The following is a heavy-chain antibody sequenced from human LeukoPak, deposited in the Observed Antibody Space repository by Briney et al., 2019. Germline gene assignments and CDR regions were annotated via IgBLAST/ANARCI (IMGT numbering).Heavy chain of an antibody. J-gene: IGHJ6*02. CDR1: GGSISSYY. Sequence: PSETPSLTCTVSGGSISSYYWSWIRQPPGKGLEWIGYIYYSGSTNYNPSLKSRVTISVDTSKNQFSLKLSSVTAADTAVYYCARVNGDYYYYGMDVWGQGTTVTVSS. D-gene: IGHD4-17*01. V-gene: IGHV4-59*01. CDR2: IYYSGST. CDR3: ARVNGDYYYYGMDV.